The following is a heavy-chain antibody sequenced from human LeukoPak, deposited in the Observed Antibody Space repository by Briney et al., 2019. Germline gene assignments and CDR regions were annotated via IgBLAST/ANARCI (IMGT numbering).Heavy chain of an antibody. CDR3: AGVQSQNYYAMDV. CDR2: IYYSGNA. CDR1: GGSVTSGSHY. V-gene: IGHV4-61*01. J-gene: IGHJ6*02. Sequence: SETLSLTCTVSGGSVTSGSHYWSWVRQLPGRGLEWIGNIYYSGNANYNPSLKSRVTMSVDRSKNQLSLKLSSVTAADTAVYYCAGVQSQNYYAMDVWGPGTPVTVSS.